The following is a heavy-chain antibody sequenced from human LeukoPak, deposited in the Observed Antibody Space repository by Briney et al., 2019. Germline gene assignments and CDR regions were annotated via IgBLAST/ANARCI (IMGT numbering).Heavy chain of an antibody. CDR1: GFTFSSYA. CDR2: ISYDGSNK. CDR3: ARDYYGLNWFDP. V-gene: IGHV3-30*04. D-gene: IGHD3-10*01. Sequence: GGSLRLSCAASGFTFSSYAMHWVREAPSKGLEWVAAISYDGSNKYYADSVKGRFTISRDNSKNTLYLQMNSLRAEDTAVYYCARDYYGLNWFDPWGQGTLVTVSS. J-gene: IGHJ5*02.